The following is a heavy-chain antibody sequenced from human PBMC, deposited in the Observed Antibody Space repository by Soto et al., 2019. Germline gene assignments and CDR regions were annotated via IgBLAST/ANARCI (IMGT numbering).Heavy chain of an antibody. Sequence: PSETLSLTCTVSGGSISSYYWSWIRQPPGKGLEWIGYIYYSGSTNYNPSLKSRVTISVDTSKNQFSLKLSSVTAADTAVYYCASQGWDSRSHSCPSDYGDQGSL. J-gene: IGHJ4*02. D-gene: IGHD2-2*01. CDR1: GGSISSYY. CDR2: IYYSGST. CDR3: ASQGWDSRSHSCPSDY. V-gene: IGHV4-59*08.